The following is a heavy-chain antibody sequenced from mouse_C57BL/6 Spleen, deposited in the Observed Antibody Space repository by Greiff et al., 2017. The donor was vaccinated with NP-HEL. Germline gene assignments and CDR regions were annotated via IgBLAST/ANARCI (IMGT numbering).Heavy chain of an antibody. V-gene: IGHV1-81*01. D-gene: IGHD2-4*01. CDR3: ARLDYDYDGYYFDY. CDR1: GYTFTSYG. J-gene: IGHJ2*01. Sequence: VQLQESGAELARPGASVKLSCKASGYTFTSYGISWVKQRTGQGLEWIGEIYPRSGNTYYNEKFKGKATLTADKSSSTAYMELRSLTSEDSAVYFCARLDYDYDGYYFDYWGQGTTLTVSS. CDR2: IYPRSGNT.